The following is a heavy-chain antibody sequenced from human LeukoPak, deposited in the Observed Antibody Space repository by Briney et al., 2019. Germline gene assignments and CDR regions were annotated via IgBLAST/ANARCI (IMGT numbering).Heavy chain of an antibody. V-gene: IGHV4-34*01. D-gene: IGHD5-12*01. CDR1: GGSFSGYY. Sequence: SETLSLTCAVYGGSFSGYYWSWIRQPPGKGLEWIGEINHSGSTNYNPSLKSRVTISVDTSKNQFSLKLSSVTAADTAVYYCARGALYSGYDLASYYFDYWGQGTLVTVSS. J-gene: IGHJ4*02. CDR3: ARGALYSGYDLASYYFDY. CDR2: INHSGST.